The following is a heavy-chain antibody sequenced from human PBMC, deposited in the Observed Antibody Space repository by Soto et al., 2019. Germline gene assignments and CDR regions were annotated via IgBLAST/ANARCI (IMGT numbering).Heavy chain of an antibody. D-gene: IGHD3-22*01. V-gene: IGHV1-69*12. J-gene: IGHJ4*02. CDR1: GDTISNYA. Sequence: QVQLVQSGAEVKKPGSSVKVSCKASGDTISNYAITWVRQAPGQGLECLGGIIPIFETTNYAQKFQGRVTITADGSTSTTYMELSSLRAEDTAIYYCASQLRYDSSGYYYFNYWGQGTLVTVSS. CDR3: ASQLRYDSSGYYYFNY. CDR2: IIPIFETT.